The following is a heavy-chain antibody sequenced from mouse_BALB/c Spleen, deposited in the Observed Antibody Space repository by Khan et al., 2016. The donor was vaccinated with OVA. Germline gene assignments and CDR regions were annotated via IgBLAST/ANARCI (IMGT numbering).Heavy chain of an antibody. Sequence: QVQLQQSGSELAKPGASVKMSCKASGYTFTSYWMHWVKQRPGQGLEWIGYINPATDYTEYNQKFKNKATLTADKSYSTAYMQLNSLTSEDSAVYYCVNHGSSAAWFTYWGQGTPVTVSA. D-gene: IGHD1-1*01. J-gene: IGHJ3*01. CDR1: GYTFTSYW. CDR3: VNHGSSAAWFTY. CDR2: INPATDYT. V-gene: IGHV1-7*01.